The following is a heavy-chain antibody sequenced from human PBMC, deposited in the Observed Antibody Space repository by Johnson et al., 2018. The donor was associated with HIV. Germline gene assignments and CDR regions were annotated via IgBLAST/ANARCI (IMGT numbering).Heavy chain of an antibody. CDR1: GFTFSSYA. CDR2: IWYDGSNK. J-gene: IGHJ3*02. Sequence: QVQLVESGGGLVQPGGSLRLSCAASGFTFSSYAMSWVRQAPGKGLEWVAVIWYDGSNKYYADSVKGRFTISRDNSKNTLYLQMNSLKTEDSAVYYCVSGSYFTFDIWGQGTMVTVSS. V-gene: IGHV3-33*08. CDR3: VSGSYFTFDI. D-gene: IGHD1-26*01.